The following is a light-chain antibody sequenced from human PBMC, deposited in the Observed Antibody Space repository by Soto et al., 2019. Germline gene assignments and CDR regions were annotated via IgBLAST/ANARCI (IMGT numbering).Light chain of an antibody. J-gene: IGKJ1*01. Sequence: EIVLTQSPGTLPLSPGERATLSCRTSQSVSSNYLAWYQQKPGQAPRLLIYGASSRATGIPDRFSGSGSGTDFTLTISRLEPEDFAVYYCQQYGSSGRTFGQGTKVDIK. V-gene: IGKV3-20*01. CDR1: QSVSSNY. CDR2: GAS. CDR3: QQYGSSGRT.